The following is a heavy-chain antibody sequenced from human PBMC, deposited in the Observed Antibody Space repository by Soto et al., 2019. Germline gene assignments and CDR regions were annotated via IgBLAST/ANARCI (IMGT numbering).Heavy chain of an antibody. Sequence: EVQLLESGGGLVQPGGSLRLSCAASGFTFSSYAMSWVRQAPGKGLEWVSAISGSGGSTYYADSVKGRFTISRDNSKNMLYLQMNSLRAEDTAVYYCAASLATPGHYYYYYMDFWGKGTTVTVSS. V-gene: IGHV3-23*01. D-gene: IGHD2-15*01. J-gene: IGHJ6*03. CDR2: ISGSGGST. CDR1: GFTFSSYA. CDR3: AASLATPGHYYYYYMDF.